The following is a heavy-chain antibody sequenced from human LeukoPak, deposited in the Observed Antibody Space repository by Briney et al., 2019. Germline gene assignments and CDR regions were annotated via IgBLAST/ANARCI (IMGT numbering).Heavy chain of an antibody. D-gene: IGHD3-22*01. CDR3: ARDTDYDSSGYLVHYGMDV. CDR1: GFTFSGFW. J-gene: IGHJ6*02. V-gene: IGHV3-7*03. Sequence: GGSLRLSCAVSGFTFSGFWMSWSRQAPGKGLEWVASINSDGSEGYYADVVKGRFTISRDNAKNSLYLQINSLRAEDTAVYYCARDTDYDSSGYLVHYGMDVWGQGTTVTVSS. CDR2: INSDGSEG.